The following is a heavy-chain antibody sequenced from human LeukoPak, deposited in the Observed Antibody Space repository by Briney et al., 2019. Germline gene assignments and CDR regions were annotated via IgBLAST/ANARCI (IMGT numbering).Heavy chain of an antibody. D-gene: IGHD3-22*01. CDR2: IIPIFGTA. V-gene: IGHV1-69*01. Sequence: ASVKVSCKASGGTFSSYAISWVRRAPGQGLEWMGGIIPIFGTANYAQKFQGRVTITADESTSTAYMELSSLRSEDTAVYYCARDGDSSGYENWFGPWGQGTLVTVSS. CDR1: GGTFSSYA. CDR3: ARDGDSSGYENWFGP. J-gene: IGHJ5*02.